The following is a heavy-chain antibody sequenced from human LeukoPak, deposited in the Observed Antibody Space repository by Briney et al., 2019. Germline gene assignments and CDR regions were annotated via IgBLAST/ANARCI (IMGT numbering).Heavy chain of an antibody. CDR2: IIGSSGDT. Sequence: AGSLRLSCAASGFRFSNFAMSWVRQAPGKGLEWVSLIIGSSGDTLYADPVKGRFTISRDISKNRLYLQMNSLRAEDTALYYCAKGAYDYIEMGYFDDWGQGTLVTVSS. V-gene: IGHV3-23*01. J-gene: IGHJ4*02. CDR1: GFRFSNFA. CDR3: AKGAYDYIEMGYFDD. D-gene: IGHD5-12*01.